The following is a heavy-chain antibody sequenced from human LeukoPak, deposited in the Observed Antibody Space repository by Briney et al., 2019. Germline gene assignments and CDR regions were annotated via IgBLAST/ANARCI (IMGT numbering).Heavy chain of an antibody. Sequence: GVSRRLSCAASVLSLSRYSMNWDGQAKGKGKEWVSLITSNSASIQYAHSVNGLFTISRDNAKNSLYLQMNILRAKDTALYYCARVFYGVPSISDSWGQGTLVTVSS. V-gene: IGHV3-21*06. CDR1: VLSLSRYS. D-gene: IGHD3-3*02. J-gene: IGHJ4*02. CDR3: ARVFYGVPSISDS. CDR2: ITSNSASI.